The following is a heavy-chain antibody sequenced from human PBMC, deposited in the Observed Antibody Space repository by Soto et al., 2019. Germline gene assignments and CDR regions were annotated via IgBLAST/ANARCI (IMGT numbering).Heavy chain of an antibody. CDR2: ISGSGGST. CDR3: AKDLLLRYFDWLHKGFDY. CDR1: GFTFSSYA. D-gene: IGHD3-9*01. V-gene: IGHV3-23*01. Sequence: EVQLLESGGGLVQPGGSLRLSCAASGFTFSSYAMSWVRQAPGKGLEWVSAISGSGGSTYYADSVKGRFTISRDNSKNTLYLQKNSLRAEDTAVYYGAKDLLLRYFDWLHKGFDYWGQGTLVTVSS. J-gene: IGHJ4*02.